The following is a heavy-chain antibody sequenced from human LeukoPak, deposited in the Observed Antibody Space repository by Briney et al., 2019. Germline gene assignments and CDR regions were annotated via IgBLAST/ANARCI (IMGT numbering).Heavy chain of an antibody. CDR1: GASMNDYY. D-gene: IGHD4-11*01. CDR2: VHHSFSS. V-gene: IGHV4-59*01. J-gene: IGHJ4*02. CDR3: ACYSVLGRAFDC. Sequence: SETLSLTCAVSGASMNDYYWSWIRQTPGKGLEWIGHVHHSFSSNFSPSLKSRVTMSMDTSKSQFSLRVTSVTAADTAVYYCACYSVLGRAFDCWGQGTQVTVSS.